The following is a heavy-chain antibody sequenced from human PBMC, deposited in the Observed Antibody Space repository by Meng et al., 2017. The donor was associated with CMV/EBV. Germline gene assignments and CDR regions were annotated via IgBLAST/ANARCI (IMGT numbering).Heavy chain of an antibody. CDR2: INHSGST. CDR1: GGSFSGYY. V-gene: IGHV4-34*01. Sequence: YGGSFSGYYWSWIRQPPGKGLEWIGEINHSGSTNYNPSLKSRVTISVDTSKNQFSLKLSSVTAADTAVYYCARSVVVIATRRGYFDLWSRGTLVTVSS. J-gene: IGHJ2*01. D-gene: IGHD2-21*01. CDR3: ARSVVVIATRRGYFDL.